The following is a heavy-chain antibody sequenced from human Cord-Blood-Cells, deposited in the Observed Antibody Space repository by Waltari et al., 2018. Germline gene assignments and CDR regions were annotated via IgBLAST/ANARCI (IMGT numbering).Heavy chain of an antibody. Sequence: QVQLVQSGAEVKKPGASVKVSCKVSGYTLTELSMHWVRKAPGKGLEWMGGFDPEDGETIYAQKFQGRDTMTEDTSTDTAYMELSSLRSEDTAVYYCATVDYGDYVARYSGFDPWGQGTLVTVSS. CDR2: FDPEDGET. CDR3: ATVDYGDYVARYSGFDP. CDR1: GYTLTELS. D-gene: IGHD4-17*01. V-gene: IGHV1-24*01. J-gene: IGHJ5*02.